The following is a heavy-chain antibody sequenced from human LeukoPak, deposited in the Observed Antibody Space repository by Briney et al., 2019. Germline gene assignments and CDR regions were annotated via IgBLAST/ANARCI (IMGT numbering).Heavy chain of an antibody. CDR2: IYYSGST. J-gene: IGHJ4*02. D-gene: IGHD4-11*01. Sequence: PSETLSLTCTVSGGSISSGGYYWSWIRQHPGKGLEWIGYIYYSGSTYYNPSLKSRVTISVDTSKNQFSLKLSSVTAADTAVYYCARYRVTMGTFDYWGQGTLVTVSS. V-gene: IGHV4-31*03. CDR1: GGSISSGGYY. CDR3: ARYRVTMGTFDY.